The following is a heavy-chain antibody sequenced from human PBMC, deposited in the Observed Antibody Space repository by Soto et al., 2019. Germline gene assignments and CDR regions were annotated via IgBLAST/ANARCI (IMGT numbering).Heavy chain of an antibody. J-gene: IGHJ4*02. CDR1: GFSLSNYA. Sequence: GGSLRLSCVVSGFSLSNYAVSWVRQAPGKGLEWVSVISGSGIGTYYAASVRGRFTISRDISKNMVFLQLNSLRVEDTAMYYCAKEGARYSGTYYDYWGQGTLVTVSS. CDR3: AKEGARYSGTYYDY. D-gene: IGHD1-26*01. V-gene: IGHV3-23*01. CDR2: ISGSGIGT.